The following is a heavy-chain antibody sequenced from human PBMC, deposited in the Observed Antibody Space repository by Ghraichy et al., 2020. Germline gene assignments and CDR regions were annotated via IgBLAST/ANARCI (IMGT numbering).Heavy chain of an antibody. V-gene: IGHV3-74*01. CDR1: GFTFSSSW. Sequence: GGSLRLSCAASGFTFSSSWMHWVRQAPGKGLVWVSRVDTGGSTTNYADSVEGRFTISRDNAKNTLYLQMNNLRAEDTAVYYCVRDLAGRGGYWGQGTLVTVSS. D-gene: IGHD6-19*01. J-gene: IGHJ4*02. CDR3: VRDLAGRGGY. CDR2: VDTGGSTT.